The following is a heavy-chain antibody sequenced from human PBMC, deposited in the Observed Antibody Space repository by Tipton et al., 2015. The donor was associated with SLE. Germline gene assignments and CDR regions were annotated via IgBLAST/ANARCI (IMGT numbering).Heavy chain of an antibody. D-gene: IGHD3-10*01. J-gene: IGHJ4*01. Sequence: TLSLTCTVSGGSISSYYWTWIRQPPGKELQWIGYFSYTGGSNYNPSLKSRVSMSVDMSKNQFSLKLTSVTAADTFVYYCARGAKERITLVRVRPYYFDYWGQGSLVTVSS. CDR2: FSYTGGS. CDR3: ARGAKERITLVRVRPYYFDY. CDR1: GGSISSYY. V-gene: IGHV4-59*12.